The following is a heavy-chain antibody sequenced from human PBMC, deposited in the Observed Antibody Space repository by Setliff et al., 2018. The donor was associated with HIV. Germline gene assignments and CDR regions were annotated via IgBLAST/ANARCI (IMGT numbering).Heavy chain of an antibody. CDR3: AREFPGGTKGFDY. CDR2: IAPRSVGI. CDR1: CSPFTSYI. D-gene: IGHD1-1*01. J-gene: IGHJ4*02. Sequence: ASVKVSCKASCSPFTSYILHWVRQAAGQGLEWVGRIAPRSVGIHYAQKFQDRVTMTRDTSTSTGEMDLSRLRSEDTAVYYCAREFPGGTKGFDYWGQG. V-gene: IGHV1-46*01.